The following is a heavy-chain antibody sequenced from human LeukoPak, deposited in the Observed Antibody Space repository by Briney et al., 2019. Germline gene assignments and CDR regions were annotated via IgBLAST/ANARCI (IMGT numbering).Heavy chain of an antibody. CDR1: GFTFSSYW. J-gene: IGHJ4*02. Sequence: GGSLRLSCAASGFTFSSYWMSWVRQAPGKGLEWVANIKQDGSEKYYVDSVKGRFTISRDNAKNSLYLQMNSLRAEDTAVYYCAKALRSSGRIPFDYWGQGTLVTVSS. D-gene: IGHD3-10*01. CDR2: IKQDGSEK. CDR3: AKALRSSGRIPFDY. V-gene: IGHV3-7*01.